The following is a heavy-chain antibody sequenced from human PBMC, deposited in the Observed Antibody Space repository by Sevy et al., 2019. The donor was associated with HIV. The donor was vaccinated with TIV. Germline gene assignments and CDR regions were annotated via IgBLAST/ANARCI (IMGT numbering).Heavy chain of an antibody. Sequence: GECLKISCAASGFTFSRYWMSWVRQAPGKGLEWVANIKQDGSEKYYVDSVRGRFTISRDNAKNSLYLQMNSLRADDTAVYYCARVKDDSSGYRFDYWGQGTLVTVSS. CDR3: ARVKDDSSGYRFDY. D-gene: IGHD3-22*01. V-gene: IGHV3-7*01. J-gene: IGHJ4*02. CDR1: GFTFSRYW. CDR2: IKQDGSEK.